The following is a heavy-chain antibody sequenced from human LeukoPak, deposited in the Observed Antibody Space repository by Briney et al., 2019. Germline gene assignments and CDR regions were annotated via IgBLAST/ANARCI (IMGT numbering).Heavy chain of an antibody. Sequence: GASVKVSCKASGYTFTSYYIHWVRQAPGQGLEWMGIINPSGGTTNYAQNFQARVTKTRDTSTSTVYMELSSLRSEDTAVYYCATIEAAGSDFDYWGQGTLVTVSS. J-gene: IGHJ4*02. CDR3: ATIEAAGSDFDY. V-gene: IGHV1-46*01. D-gene: IGHD6-13*01. CDR2: INPSGGTT. CDR1: GYTFTSYY.